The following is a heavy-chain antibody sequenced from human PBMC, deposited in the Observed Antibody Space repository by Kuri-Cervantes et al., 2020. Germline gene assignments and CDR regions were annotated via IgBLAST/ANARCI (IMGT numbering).Heavy chain of an antibody. CDR2: VSWNNGAV. V-gene: IGHV3-9*01. D-gene: IGHD6-19*01. CDR1: GFAFSNYA. Sequence: SLKISCAVSGFAFSNYAMYWVRQAPGRGLEWVAGVSWNNGAVGYADSVKGRFTISKDNAKNSLYLQMNSLRAEDTAVYYCARDTYPRGSGWYGFDYWGQGTLVTVSS. CDR3: ARDTYPRGSGWYGFDY. J-gene: IGHJ4*02.